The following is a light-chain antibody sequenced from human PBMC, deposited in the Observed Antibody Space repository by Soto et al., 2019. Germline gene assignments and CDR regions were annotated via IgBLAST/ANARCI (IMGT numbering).Light chain of an antibody. V-gene: IGKV3-20*01. J-gene: IGKJ2*01. CDR3: QQYGSSTYT. CDR2: GAS. Sequence: EIVLTQSPATLSLSPGERATLSCRASQSVSSYLAWYQQKPGQAPRLLIYGASRRATGIPDRFSGSGSGTDFTLTISRLEPEDFAVYYCQQYGSSTYTFGQGTKVDIK. CDR1: QSVSSY.